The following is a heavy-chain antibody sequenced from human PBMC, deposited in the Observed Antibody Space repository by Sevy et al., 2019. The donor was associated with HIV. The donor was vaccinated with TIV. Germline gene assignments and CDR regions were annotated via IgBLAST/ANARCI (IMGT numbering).Heavy chain of an antibody. V-gene: IGHV3-43*01. CDR1: GFTFDDYT. Sequence: GGSLRLSCAASGFTFDDYTMHWVRQAPGKGLEWVSLISWDGGSTYYADSVNGRFTISRDNSKNSLYLQMNSLRTEDTALYYCAKDRNSYGSFSEFDYWGQGTLVTVSS. D-gene: IGHD5-18*01. CDR2: ISWDGGST. J-gene: IGHJ4*02. CDR3: AKDRNSYGSFSEFDY.